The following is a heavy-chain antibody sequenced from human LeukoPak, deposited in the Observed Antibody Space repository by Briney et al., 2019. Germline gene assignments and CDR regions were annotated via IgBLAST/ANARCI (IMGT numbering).Heavy chain of an antibody. V-gene: IGHV4-4*07. D-gene: IGHD3-22*01. CDR2: IYSTGST. J-gene: IGHJ4*02. Sequence: SETLSLTCTVSGGSISGYYWNCIRQPAGKGLEYIGRIYSTGSTNYNPSLKSRVTMSVDTSKNQFSLNLSSVTAADTAVYYCARGRGYYDSSGYFNFWGQGTLVTVSS. CDR1: GGSISGYY. CDR3: ARGRGYYDSSGYFNF.